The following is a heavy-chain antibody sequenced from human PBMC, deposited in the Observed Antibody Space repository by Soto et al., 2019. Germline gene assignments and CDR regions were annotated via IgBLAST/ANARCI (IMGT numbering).Heavy chain of an antibody. CDR2: IYHSGST. Sequence: SETLSLTCAVSGGSISSGGYSWSWIRQPPGKGLEWIGYIYHSGSTYYNPSLKSRVTISVDRSKNQFSLKLSSVTAADTAVYYCARAYYDSSGHRSHFDYWGQGTLVTVSS. D-gene: IGHD3-22*01. CDR1: GGSISSGGYS. V-gene: IGHV4-30-2*01. CDR3: ARAYYDSSGHRSHFDY. J-gene: IGHJ4*02.